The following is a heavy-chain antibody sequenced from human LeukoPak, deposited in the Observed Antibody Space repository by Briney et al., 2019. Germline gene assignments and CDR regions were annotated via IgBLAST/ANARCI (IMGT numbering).Heavy chain of an antibody. CDR3: ARGKGYSYGYRNYYYYGMDV. CDR2: IDYSGGT. J-gene: IGHJ6*02. CDR1: GGSISSYY. D-gene: IGHD5-18*01. Sequence: KPSETLSLTCTVSGGSISSYYWSWIRQPPGKGLEWIGYIDYSGGTNYNPSLKSRVTISVDTSKNQFSLKLSSVTAADTAVYYCARGKGYSYGYRNYYYYGMDVWGQGTTVTVSS. V-gene: IGHV4-59*01.